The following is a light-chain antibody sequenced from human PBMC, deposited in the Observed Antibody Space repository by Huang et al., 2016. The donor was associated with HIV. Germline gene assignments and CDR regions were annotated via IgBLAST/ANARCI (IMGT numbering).Light chain of an antibody. J-gene: IGKJ4*01. CDR2: AAY. V-gene: IGKV1-12*01. Sequence: DIQMTQSPSSVSASVGDRISFTCRASQEINRWLAWYQQKPGKAPKLLIYAAYTLQGGVPSRFSGRVSGTGFTLTINNLQPEDFATYFCQQAVSFPLTFGGGTKVEIK. CDR1: QEINRW. CDR3: QQAVSFPLT.